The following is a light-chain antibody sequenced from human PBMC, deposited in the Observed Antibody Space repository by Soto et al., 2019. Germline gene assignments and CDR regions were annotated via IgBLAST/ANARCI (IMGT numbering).Light chain of an antibody. J-gene: IGLJ1*01. CDR3: SSYRSTSVPYV. Sequence: QSVLTQPASVSGSPGQSITISCTGTRSDVGGYDYVSWYQQYPGKAPKLLIYEVSNRPSGVSNRFSGSKSGNTASLTISGLQAEDEADYYCSSYRSTSVPYVFGTGTKVTVL. CDR1: RSDVGGYDY. V-gene: IGLV2-14*01. CDR2: EVS.